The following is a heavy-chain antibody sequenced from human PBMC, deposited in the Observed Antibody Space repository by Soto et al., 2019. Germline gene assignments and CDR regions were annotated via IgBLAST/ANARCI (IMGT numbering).Heavy chain of an antibody. V-gene: IGHV4-34*01. D-gene: IGHD1-20*01. J-gene: IGHJ2*01. CDR2: FSYSGSL. Sequence: SETLSLTCSVYGGSSRAYHWSWIRQSPGEGLEWIGEFSYSGSLNYNPSLKRRVAVSLDTSTDHSSLTMTSVTAADTGVYFCAGGPRYWSFALWGRGTLVTVSS. CDR3: AGGPRYWSFAL. CDR1: GGSSRAYH.